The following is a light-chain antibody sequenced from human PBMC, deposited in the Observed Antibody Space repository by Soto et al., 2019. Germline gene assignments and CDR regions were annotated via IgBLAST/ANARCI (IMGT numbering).Light chain of an antibody. CDR2: GAS. V-gene: IGKV3-20*01. CDR3: QQYGSAPPRYT. CDR1: QSVSSSY. J-gene: IGKJ2*01. Sequence: EIVLTQSPGTLSLSPGERATLSCRASQSVSSSYLAWYQQKPGQAPILLIYGASSRATGIPDRFSGSGSGTDFTLAISRLEPEDFAVYYCQQYGSAPPRYTFGQGTKLEI.